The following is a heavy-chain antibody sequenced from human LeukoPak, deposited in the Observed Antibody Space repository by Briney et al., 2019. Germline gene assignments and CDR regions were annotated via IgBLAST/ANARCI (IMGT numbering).Heavy chain of an antibody. CDR2: ISSSSRTI. CDR3: ARGPMYYDILTGYLIDY. CDR1: GFTFSTYS. J-gene: IGHJ4*02. Sequence: GGSLRLSCAASGFTFSTYSMNWVRQAPGKGLEWVSYISSSSRTICYVDSVKGRFTISRDNAKNSLYLQMNSLRAEDTAVYYCARGPMYYDILTGYLIDYWGQGTLVTVSS. V-gene: IGHV3-48*01. D-gene: IGHD3-9*01.